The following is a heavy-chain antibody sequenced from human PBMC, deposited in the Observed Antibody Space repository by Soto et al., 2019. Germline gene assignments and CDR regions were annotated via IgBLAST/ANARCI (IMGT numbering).Heavy chain of an antibody. CDR1: GYTFNIYY. Sequence: ASVKVSCKASGYTFNIYYIHWVRQVPGQGLEWMGWINPNSGGTEYAQKFQGRVTMTTDTSISTAYMELSRLKSDDTAVYYCARDLIDKLQYYYYGLAVCGQGTTVPVS. V-gene: IGHV1-2*02. CDR2: INPNSGGT. CDR3: ARDLIDKLQYYYYGLAV. D-gene: IGHD2-21*01. J-gene: IGHJ6*02.